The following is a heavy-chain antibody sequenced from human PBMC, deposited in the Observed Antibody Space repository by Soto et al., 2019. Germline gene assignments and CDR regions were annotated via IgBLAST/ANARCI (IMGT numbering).Heavy chain of an antibody. V-gene: IGHV3-48*03. CDR2: ISSSGSTI. CDR3: ASHGIGGLNWFDP. CDR1: GFTFSSYE. D-gene: IGHD2-15*01. J-gene: IGHJ5*02. Sequence: GGSLRLSCAASGFTFSSYEMNWVRQAPGKGLEWVSYISSSGSTIYYADSVKGRFTISREKAKNSLYLQMNSLRAEDTAVYYCASHGIGGLNWFDPWGQGAMVTVSS.